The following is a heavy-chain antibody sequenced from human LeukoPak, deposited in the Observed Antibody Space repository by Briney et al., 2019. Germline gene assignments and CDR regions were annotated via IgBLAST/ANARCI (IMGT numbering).Heavy chain of an antibody. Sequence: GGSLRLSCAASGFTFSSYAMSWVRQAPGKGLEWVSAISGSGGSTYYADSVKGRFTISRDNAKNSLYLQMNSLRAEDTAVYYCARAPSEYSSSWYGYWGQGTLVTVSS. CDR3: ARAPSEYSSSWYGY. J-gene: IGHJ4*02. D-gene: IGHD6-13*01. CDR2: ISGSGGST. CDR1: GFTFSSYA. V-gene: IGHV3-23*01.